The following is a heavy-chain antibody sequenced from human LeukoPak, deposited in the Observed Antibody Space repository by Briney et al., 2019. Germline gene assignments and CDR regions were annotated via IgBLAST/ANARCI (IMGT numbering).Heavy chain of an antibody. CDR2: IIPIFGTA. D-gene: IGHD2-15*01. Sequence: SVKVSCKASGGTFSSYAISWVRQAPGQGLEWMGGIIPIFGTASYAQKFQGRVTITADESTSTAYMELSSLRSEDTAVYYCAKREYCSGGSCYSGWFDPWGQGTLVTVSS. CDR3: AKREYCSGGSCYSGWFDP. J-gene: IGHJ5*02. V-gene: IGHV1-69*01. CDR1: GGTFSSYA.